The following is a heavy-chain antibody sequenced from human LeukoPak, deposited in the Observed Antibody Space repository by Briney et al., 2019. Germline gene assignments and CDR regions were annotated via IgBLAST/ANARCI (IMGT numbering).Heavy chain of an antibody. CDR2: IYTSGST. D-gene: IGHD3-10*01. CDR3: ARQVLWFGGSAPLINNWFDP. J-gene: IGHJ5*02. Sequence: SETLSLTCTVSGGSISSYYWSWIRQPPGKGLEWIGYIYTSGSTNYNPSLKSRVTISVDTSKNQFSLKLSSVTAADTAVYYCARQVLWFGGSAPLINNWFDPWGQGTLVTGSS. CDR1: GGSISSYY. V-gene: IGHV4-4*09.